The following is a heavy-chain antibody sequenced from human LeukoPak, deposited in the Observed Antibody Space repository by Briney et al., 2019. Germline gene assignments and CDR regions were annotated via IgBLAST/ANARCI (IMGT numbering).Heavy chain of an antibody. CDR3: ASPTIWFGEFYYYGMDV. J-gene: IGHJ6*02. CDR2: IIPIFGTA. Sequence: SVKVSCKASGGTFSSYAISWVRQAPGQGLEWMGGIIPIFGTANYAQKFQGRVTITADESTSTAYMELSSLRSEDTAVYYCASPTIWFGEFYYYGMDVWGQGTTVTVSS. CDR1: GGTFSSYA. D-gene: IGHD3-10*01. V-gene: IGHV1-69*13.